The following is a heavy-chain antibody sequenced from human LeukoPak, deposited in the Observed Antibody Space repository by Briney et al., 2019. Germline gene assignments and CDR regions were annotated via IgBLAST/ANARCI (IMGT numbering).Heavy chain of an antibody. V-gene: IGHV1-18*01. CDR3: ARDRGYDFWSGNDY. J-gene: IGHJ4*02. D-gene: IGHD3-3*01. CDR2: ISAYNGNT. Sequence: ASVKVSCKASGYTFTSYGISWVRQARGEGLEWMGWISAYNGNTNYAQKLQGRVTMTTDTSTSTAYMELRSLRSDDTAVYYCARDRGYDFWSGNDYWGQGTLVTVSS. CDR1: GYTFTSYG.